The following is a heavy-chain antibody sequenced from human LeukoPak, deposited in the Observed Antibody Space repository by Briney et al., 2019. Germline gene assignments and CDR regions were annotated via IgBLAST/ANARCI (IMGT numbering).Heavy chain of an antibody. D-gene: IGHD6-13*01. J-gene: IGHJ4*02. V-gene: IGHV3-33*01. CDR2: IWSDGSTK. Sequence: GRSLRLSCAASGFTFSSYGMHWVRQAPGKGLEWVAVIWSDGSTKYYADSVKGRLTISRDNSKNTVNLQMNSLRVEDTAVYYCARGLPYSISDYWGQGTLVSVSS. CDR1: GFTFSSYG. CDR3: ARGLPYSISDY.